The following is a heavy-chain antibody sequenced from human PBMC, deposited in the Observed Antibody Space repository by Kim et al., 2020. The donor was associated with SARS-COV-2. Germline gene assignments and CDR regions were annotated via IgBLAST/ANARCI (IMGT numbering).Heavy chain of an antibody. J-gene: IGHJ6*02. D-gene: IGHD3-3*01. CDR2: ISGDGGST. Sequence: GGSLRLSCAASGFTFDDYAMHWVRQAPGKGLEWVSLISGDGGSTYYADSVKGRFTISRDNSKNSLYLQMNSLRTEDTALYYCAKEKEGRYFRGANYDFWSGYYADYYYYYGMDVWGQGTTVTVSS. CDR1: GFTFDDYA. CDR3: AKEKEGRYFRGANYDFWSGYYADYYYYYGMDV. V-gene: IGHV3-43*02.